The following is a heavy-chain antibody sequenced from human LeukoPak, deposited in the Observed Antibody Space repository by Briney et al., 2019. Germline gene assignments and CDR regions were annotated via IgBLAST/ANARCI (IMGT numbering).Heavy chain of an antibody. Sequence: GGSLRLSCAASGFTFSTYAMNWVRQAPGKGLEWVSYISSSSSTIYYADSVKGRFTISRDNAKHSLYLQMNSLRAEDTAVYYCARDLWGSSSSQKNWFDPWGQGTLVTVSS. CDR3: ARDLWGSSSSQKNWFDP. CDR1: GFTFSTYA. V-gene: IGHV3-48*01. D-gene: IGHD6-13*01. J-gene: IGHJ5*02. CDR2: ISSSSSTI.